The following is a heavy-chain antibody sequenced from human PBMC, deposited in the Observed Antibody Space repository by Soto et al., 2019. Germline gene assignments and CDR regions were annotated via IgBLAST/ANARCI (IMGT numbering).Heavy chain of an antibody. CDR2: IYYSGIT. Sequence: QVQLQESGPGLVKPSETLSLTCTVSGGSISSYYWSWIRQPPGKGLEWIGYIYYSGITNYNPSLNGRDTISVGTSKHQFSLKLSSVTAAATAVYYCARDRGLSSWSYYYYGMDVWGHGTTVTVSS. D-gene: IGHD2-2*01. CDR1: GGSISSYY. V-gene: IGHV4-59*01. CDR3: ARDRGLSSWSYYYYGMDV. J-gene: IGHJ6*02.